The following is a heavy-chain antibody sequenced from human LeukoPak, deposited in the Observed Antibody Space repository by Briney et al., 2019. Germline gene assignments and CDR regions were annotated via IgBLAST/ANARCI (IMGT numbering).Heavy chain of an antibody. CDR1: GFTFSSYG. D-gene: IGHD3-10*01. J-gene: IGHJ4*02. CDR3: ARSITIVRGVIGVIGY. Sequence: GGSLRLSCAASGFTFSSYGMHWVRQAPGKGLEWVAVIWYDGSNKYYADSVKGRFTISRDNSKNTLYLQMNSMRAEDTAVYYCARSITIVRGVIGVIGYWGQGTLVTVSS. CDR2: IWYDGSNK. V-gene: IGHV3-33*01.